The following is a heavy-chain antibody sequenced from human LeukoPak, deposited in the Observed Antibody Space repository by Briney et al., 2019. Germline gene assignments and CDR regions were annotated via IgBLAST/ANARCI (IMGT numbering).Heavy chain of an antibody. CDR2: IYYSGRT. CDR3: ARSYYGSGSYYAIDY. V-gene: IGHV4-59*11. CDR1: GDSINSHY. Sequence: SETLSLTCTVSGDSINSHYWNWIRQPPGKGLEWIGYIYYSGRTDYNPSLKSRVTISVDTSKHQFSLKLSSVTAADTAVYYCARSYYGSGSYYAIDYWGQGTLVTVSS. D-gene: IGHD3-10*01. J-gene: IGHJ4*02.